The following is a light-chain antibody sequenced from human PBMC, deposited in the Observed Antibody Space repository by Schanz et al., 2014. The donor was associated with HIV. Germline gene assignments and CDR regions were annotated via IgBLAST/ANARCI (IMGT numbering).Light chain of an antibody. CDR1: SSNIGSNT. J-gene: IGLJ3*02. CDR3: AAWDDSLNGRV. CDR2: DNT. V-gene: IGLV1-44*01. Sequence: QSVLTQPPSASGTPGQRVTISCSGSSSNIGSNTVNWYQQLPGTAPKLLIFDNTNRPSGVPARFSGSKSGSSASLAISGLRSEDEADYYCAAWDDSLNGRVFGGGTKLTVL.